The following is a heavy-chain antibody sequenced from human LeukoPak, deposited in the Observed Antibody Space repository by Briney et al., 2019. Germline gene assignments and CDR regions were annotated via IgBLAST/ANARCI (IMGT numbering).Heavy chain of an antibody. CDR3: ARESRGNFGEAFDI. CDR2: IGSSSSSI. CDR1: GFTFSTYE. J-gene: IGHJ3*02. V-gene: IGHV3-21*01. Sequence: PGGSLRLSCAASGFTFSTYEMIWVRQAPGKGLEWVSSIGSSSSSIYYADSVKGRFTISRDNAKNSLYLQMNSLRAEDTAVYYCARESRGNFGEAFDIWGQGTMVTVSS. D-gene: IGHD3-3*01.